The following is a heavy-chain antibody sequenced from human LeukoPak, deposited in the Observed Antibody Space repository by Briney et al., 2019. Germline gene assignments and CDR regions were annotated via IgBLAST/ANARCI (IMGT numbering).Heavy chain of an antibody. J-gene: IGHJ4*02. CDR3: ARQSRATPDY. V-gene: IGHV3-74*01. D-gene: IGHD4-23*01. Sequence: GGSLRLSCAASGFTFSNYWMHWVRQAPGRGLMWVSRINIGETSTTYADSVKGRFTISRDNAKNTLYLQMNSLRADDTAVYYCARQSRATPDYWGQGTLVTVSS. CDR2: INIGETST. CDR1: GFTFSNYW.